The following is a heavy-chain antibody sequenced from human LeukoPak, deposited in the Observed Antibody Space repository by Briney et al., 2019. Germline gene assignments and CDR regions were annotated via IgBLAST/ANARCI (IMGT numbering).Heavy chain of an antibody. CDR3: ARTPTVVTREYYFDY. Sequence: GRSLRLSCAASGFTFSSYAMHWVRQAPGKGLEWVAVISYDGSNNYYADSVKGRFTISRDNSKNTLYLQMNSLRAEDTAVYYCARTPTVVTREYYFDYWGQGTLVTVSS. D-gene: IGHD4-23*01. J-gene: IGHJ4*02. CDR2: ISYDGSNN. V-gene: IGHV3-30-3*01. CDR1: GFTFSSYA.